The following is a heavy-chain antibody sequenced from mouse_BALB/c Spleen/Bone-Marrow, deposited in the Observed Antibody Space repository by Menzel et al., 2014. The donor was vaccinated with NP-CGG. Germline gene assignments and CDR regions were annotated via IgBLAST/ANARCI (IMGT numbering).Heavy chain of an antibody. V-gene: IGHV5-6-5*01. D-gene: IGHD1-2*01. Sequence: EVNVVESGGGLVKPGGSLKLSCAASGFSFSSYAVSWVRQTPEKRLEWVASISGGGNSYHSDNMKGRFTISRDNARNILYLQMSSLRSEDTAMYYCARARGVTTATPYYFDYWGQGTALTVSS. CDR3: ARARGVTTATPYYFDY. CDR1: GFSFSSYA. J-gene: IGHJ2*01. CDR2: ISGGGNS.